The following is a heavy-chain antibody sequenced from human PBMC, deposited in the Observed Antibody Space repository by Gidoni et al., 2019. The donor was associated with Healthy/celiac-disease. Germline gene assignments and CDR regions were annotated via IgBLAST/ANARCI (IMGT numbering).Heavy chain of an antibody. V-gene: IGHV3-15*01. J-gene: IGHJ4*02. CDR3: TTASTRSYRFDF. CDR2: IKSKTDGGTT. CDR1: GSPFSNAW. Sequence: ELQLVQSGCGLATSGGSLSPSCAASGSPFSNAWMSWVRQALGKGLAWVGRIKSKTDGGTTDYAAPVKGRFTISRDDSKNTLYLQMNSLKTEDTAVYYCTTASTRSYRFDFWGQGTLVTVSS. D-gene: IGHD1-26*01.